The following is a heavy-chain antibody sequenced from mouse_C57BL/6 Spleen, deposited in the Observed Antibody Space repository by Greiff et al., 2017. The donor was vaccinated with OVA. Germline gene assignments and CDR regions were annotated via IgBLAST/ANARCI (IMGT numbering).Heavy chain of an antibody. J-gene: IGHJ2*01. Sequence: QVQLQQPGAELVRPGSSVKLSCKASGYTFTSYWMHWVKQRPIQGLEWIGNIDPSDSETHYNQKFKDKATLTVDKSSSTAYMQLRSLTSEYSAVYYSASAGTELFDYWGQGTTLTVSS. CDR3: ASAGTELFDY. CDR1: GYTFTSYW. CDR2: IDPSDSET. V-gene: IGHV1-52*01.